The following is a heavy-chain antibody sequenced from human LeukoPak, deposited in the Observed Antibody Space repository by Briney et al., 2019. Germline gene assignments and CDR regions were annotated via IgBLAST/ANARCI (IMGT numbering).Heavy chain of an antibody. V-gene: IGHV4-34*01. Sequence: PGGSLRLSCAASGFTFSNAWMSWVRQAPGKRLEWIGEINHSGSTNYNPSLKSRVTISVDTSKNQFSLKLSSVTAADTAVYYCARGMDGDYPRYWGQGTLVTVSS. CDR3: ARGMDGDYPRY. D-gene: IGHD4-17*01. CDR1: GFTFSNAW. CDR2: INHSGST. J-gene: IGHJ4*02.